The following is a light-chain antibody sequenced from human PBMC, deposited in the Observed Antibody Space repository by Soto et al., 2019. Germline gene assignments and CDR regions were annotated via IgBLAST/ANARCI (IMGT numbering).Light chain of an antibody. CDR1: QSVGSN. Sequence: EIVMTQSPATLSVSPGERATLSCRASQSVGSNLAWYQQKPGQAPRLLIYSASTRATGIPARFSGSGSGTVLTLTISSLQSEDFAIYFCQQYNNWPPDRTFGQGTKVEIK. CDR3: QQYNNWPPDRT. CDR2: SAS. V-gene: IGKV3-15*01. J-gene: IGKJ1*01.